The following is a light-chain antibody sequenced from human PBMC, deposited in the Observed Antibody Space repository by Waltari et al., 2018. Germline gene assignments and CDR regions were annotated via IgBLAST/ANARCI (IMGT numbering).Light chain of an antibody. CDR1: SSNIGNNY. V-gene: IGLV1-51*02. CDR2: EDS. CDR3: GTWDSSLSGAV. Sequence: QSVLTQPPSVSAAPGQRVTISCSGGSSNIGNNYVSWYRQFPGTAPKLLIYEDSERPSGMPGRFPGSKSGTSATLDITGLQAGDEADYYCGTWDSSLSGAVFGGGTHLTVL. J-gene: IGLJ7*01.